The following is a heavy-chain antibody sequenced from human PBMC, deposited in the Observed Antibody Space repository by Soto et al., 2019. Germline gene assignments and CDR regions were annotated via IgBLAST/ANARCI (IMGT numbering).Heavy chain of an antibody. CDR3: ARGRGDILTGYPSPLYYFDY. D-gene: IGHD3-9*01. V-gene: IGHV4-30-2*01. J-gene: IGHJ4*02. Sequence: SETLSLTCAVSGGSISGGGYSWSWIRQPPGKGLEWIGYIYHSGSTYYNPSLKSRVTISVDRSKNQFSLKLSSVTAADTAVYYCARGRGDILTGYPSPLYYFDYWGQGTLVTVSS. CDR1: GGSISGGGYS. CDR2: IYHSGST.